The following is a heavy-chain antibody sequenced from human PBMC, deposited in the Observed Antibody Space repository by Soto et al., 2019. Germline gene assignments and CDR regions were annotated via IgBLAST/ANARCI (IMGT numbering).Heavy chain of an antibody. Sequence: SETLSLTCTVPGGSIGSGSYYWSWIRQHPGKGLEWIGYINYSGSTFYIPSLKSRVTTSIDTSTNQFSLKLSSVTAADTAVYYCARHEGSYYYYYGMDVWGQGTTVTVSS. CDR3: ARHEGSYYYYYGMDV. V-gene: IGHV4-31*03. D-gene: IGHD1-26*01. CDR2: INYSGST. J-gene: IGHJ6*02. CDR1: GGSIGSGSYY.